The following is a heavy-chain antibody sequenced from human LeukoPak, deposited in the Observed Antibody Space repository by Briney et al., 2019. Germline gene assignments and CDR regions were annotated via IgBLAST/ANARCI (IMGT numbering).Heavy chain of an antibody. D-gene: IGHD3-9*01. V-gene: IGHV3-15*01. Sequence: GGSLRLSCAASGFTFSDAWMSWVRQAPGKGLEWVGGIQSKTDGGTADYAAPVKGRFSISRDDSKNTLYLQVSALITEDTAVYYCTTDLRDYYYYYMDVWGKGTTVTVSS. CDR2: IQSKTDGGTA. CDR3: TTDLRDYYYYYMDV. J-gene: IGHJ6*03. CDR1: GFTFSDAW.